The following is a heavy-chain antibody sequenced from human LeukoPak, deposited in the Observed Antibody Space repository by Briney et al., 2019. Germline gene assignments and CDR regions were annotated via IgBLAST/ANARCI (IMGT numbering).Heavy chain of an antibody. V-gene: IGHV1-46*01. CDR3: ARAVGPRGGNWFDP. CDR1: GYTFTSYF. J-gene: IGHJ5*02. CDR2: VNPSSGST. D-gene: IGHD1-26*01. Sequence: ASVKVSCKASGYTFTSYFMHWVRQAPGQALEWMGVVNPSSGSTTYSQKFQGRVTMTRDTSTSTVYMDLGSLRSDDTAVYYCARAVGPRGGNWFDPWGQGTLITVSS.